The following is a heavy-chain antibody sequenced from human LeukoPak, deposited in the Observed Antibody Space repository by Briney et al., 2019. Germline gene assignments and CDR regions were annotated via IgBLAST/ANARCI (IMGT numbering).Heavy chain of an antibody. CDR3: ARDGGDGYNFAIYDY. D-gene: IGHD5-24*01. J-gene: IGHJ4*02. CDR1: GYTLTELS. CDR2: FDPEHGET. Sequence: ASVKVSCKVSGYTLTELSMHWVRQAPGKGLEWMGGFDPEHGETVYAQKFQGRVTITADKSTSTAYMELSSLRSEDTAVYYCARDGGDGYNFAIYDYWGQGTLVTVSS. V-gene: IGHV1-24*01.